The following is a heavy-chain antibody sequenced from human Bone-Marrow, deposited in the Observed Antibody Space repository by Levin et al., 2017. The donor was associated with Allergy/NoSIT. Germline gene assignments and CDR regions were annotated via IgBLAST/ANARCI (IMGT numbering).Heavy chain of an antibody. D-gene: IGHD2-2*01. CDR1: GFVFSSYE. CDR2: ITSSGLST. V-gene: IGHV3-48*03. CDR3: AREAGHTSSPYMDV. J-gene: IGHJ6*04. Sequence: PGGSLRLSCAASGFVFSSYEMNWVRQAPGKGLEWVSRITSSGLSTQNADSVKGRFTVSRDNAKNSLYLEMNSLKVADTAVYYCAREAGHTSSPYMDVWGKGTTVIVSS.